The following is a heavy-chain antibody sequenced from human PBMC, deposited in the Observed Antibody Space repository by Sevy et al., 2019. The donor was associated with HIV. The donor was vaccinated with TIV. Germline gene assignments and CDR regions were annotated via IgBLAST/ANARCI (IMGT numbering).Heavy chain of an antibody. CDR3: ARGGGNSFLDAFDI. CDR2: IYTSGST. V-gene: IGHV4-61*02. Sequence: SETLSLTCTVSGGSISSGSYYWSWIRQPARKGLEWIGRIYTSGSTNYNPSLKSRVTISVDTSKNQFSLKLSSVTAADTAVYYCARGGGNSFLDAFDIWGQGTMVTVSS. CDR1: GGSISSGSYY. J-gene: IGHJ3*02. D-gene: IGHD2-21*02.